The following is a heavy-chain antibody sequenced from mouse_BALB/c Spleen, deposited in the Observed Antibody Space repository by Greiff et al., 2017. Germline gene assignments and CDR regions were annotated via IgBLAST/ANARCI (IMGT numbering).Heavy chain of an antibody. Sequence: EVKVEESGGGLVKPGGSLKLSCAASGFTFSDYYMYWVRQTPEKRLEWVATISDGGSYTYYPDSVKGRFTISRDNAKNNLYLQMSSLKSEDTAMYYCARDRDGYAYWGQGTLVTVSA. CDR3: ARDRDGYAY. J-gene: IGHJ3*01. V-gene: IGHV5-4*02. D-gene: IGHD2-3*01. CDR1: GFTFSDYY. CDR2: ISDGGSYT.